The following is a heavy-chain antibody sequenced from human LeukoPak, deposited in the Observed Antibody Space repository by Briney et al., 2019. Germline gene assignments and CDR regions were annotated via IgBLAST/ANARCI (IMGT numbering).Heavy chain of an antibody. V-gene: IGHV3-15*01. D-gene: IGHD3-22*01. CDR3: TKEDDSSGYSYNWFDT. CDR2: IKSKTDGGTT. CDR1: GFTFSNAW. J-gene: IGHJ5*02. Sequence: GVSLRLSCAASGFTFSNAWMSWVRQAPGKGLEWVGRIKSKTDGGTTDYAAPVKGRFTISRDDSKNTLYLQMTSLKTEDTAVYYCTKEDDSSGYSYNWFDTWGQGTLVTVSS.